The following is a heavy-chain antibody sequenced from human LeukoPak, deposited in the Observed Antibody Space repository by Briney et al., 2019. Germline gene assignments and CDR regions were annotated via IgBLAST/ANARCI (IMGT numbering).Heavy chain of an antibody. D-gene: IGHD6-19*01. CDR3: ARESSGWYDQYFQH. CDR1: GGSISSGDYY. Sequence: SQTLSLTCTVSGGSISSGDYYWSWIRQPPGKGLEWIGYIYYSGSTNYNPSLKSRVTISVDTSNNQFSLKLSSVTAADTAVYYCARESSGWYDQYFQHWGQGTLVTVSS. J-gene: IGHJ1*01. CDR2: IYYSGST. V-gene: IGHV4-61*08.